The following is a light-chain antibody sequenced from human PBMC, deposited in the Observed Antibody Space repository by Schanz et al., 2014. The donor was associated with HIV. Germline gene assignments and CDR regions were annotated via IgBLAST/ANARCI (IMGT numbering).Light chain of an antibody. CDR2: AAS. Sequence: EIVLTQSLDTLSLSPGERATLSCRASQTVTNNFFAWYQQKPGQSPRLLIYAASTRATGIPDRFSGSGSGTDFTLTISRVEPEDYAVYYCQQYGSSPWTFGQGTRVDVK. V-gene: IGKV3-20*01. J-gene: IGKJ1*01. CDR1: QTVTNNF. CDR3: QQYGSSPWT.